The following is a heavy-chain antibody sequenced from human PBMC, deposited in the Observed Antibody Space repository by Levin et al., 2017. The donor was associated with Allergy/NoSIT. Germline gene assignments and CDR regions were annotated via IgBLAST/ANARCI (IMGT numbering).Heavy chain of an antibody. CDR2: ISGNNAKT. Sequence: ASVKVSCKASGYTFAHYGISWVRQAPGQRPEWMGWISGNNAKTDYAQSFQGRVTMTTDTSTSTAYLELRSLISDDTAVYYCARDHSDSSGSNPFDYWGQGTLVTVSS. D-gene: IGHD3-22*01. CDR3: ARDHSDSSGSNPFDY. J-gene: IGHJ4*02. CDR1: GYTFAHYG. V-gene: IGHV1-18*01.